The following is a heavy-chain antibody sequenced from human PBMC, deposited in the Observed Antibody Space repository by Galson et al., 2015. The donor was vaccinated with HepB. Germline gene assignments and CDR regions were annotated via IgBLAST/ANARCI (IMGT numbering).Heavy chain of an antibody. Sequence: SVKVSCKASGYTFTDYTVHWVRQAPGQRLEWMGWINGGSGNTKYSQKFQGRVTITRDTSVTTTYMELSSLTSEDTAMYFCARGHTLTWFDPWGQGTLVTVSS. CDR3: ARGHTLTWFDP. D-gene: IGHD4-17*01. J-gene: IGHJ5*02. CDR1: GYTFTDYT. V-gene: IGHV1-3*01. CDR2: INGGSGNT.